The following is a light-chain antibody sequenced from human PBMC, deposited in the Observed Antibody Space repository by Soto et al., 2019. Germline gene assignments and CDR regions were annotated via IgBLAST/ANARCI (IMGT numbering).Light chain of an antibody. CDR1: QTVIHNY. CDR3: QQHGTSPIT. J-gene: IGKJ5*01. Sequence: EIVLTQSPDTPSSSPGQTATLSCRASQTVIHNYLAWHQQKPGQTPRLLVYGASSRATGIPDRFSGSGSGTDFTLTISRLEPEDFAVYYCQQHGTSPITVGQGTRLEIK. CDR2: GAS. V-gene: IGKV3-20*01.